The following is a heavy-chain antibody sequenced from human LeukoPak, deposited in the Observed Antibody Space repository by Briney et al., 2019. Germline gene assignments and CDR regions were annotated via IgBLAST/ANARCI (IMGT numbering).Heavy chain of an antibody. CDR2: ISSSSSYI. Sequence: PGGSLRLPCAASVFPFSSYSMNWVRQAPGKGREWVSSISSSSSYIYYADSVKGRFTISRDNAKNSLYVQINTLIAEDTAVYYCARNYGGNSFWGQGTLVTVSS. V-gene: IGHV3-21*01. J-gene: IGHJ4*02. CDR1: VFPFSSYS. CDR3: ARNYGGNSF. D-gene: IGHD4-23*01.